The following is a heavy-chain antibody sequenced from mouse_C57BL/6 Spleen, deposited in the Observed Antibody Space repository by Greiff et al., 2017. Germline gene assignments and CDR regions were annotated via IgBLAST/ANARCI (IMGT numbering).Heavy chain of an antibody. J-gene: IGHJ4*01. CDR2: IRLKSDNYAT. Sequence: DVKLQESGGGLVQPGGSMKLSCVASGFTFSNYWMNWVRQSPEKGLEWVAQIRLKSDNYATHYAESVKGRFTISRDDSKSSVYLQMNNLRAEDTGIYYCTVDYDGYDAMDYWGQGTSVTVSS. CDR1: GFTFSNYW. V-gene: IGHV6-3*01. CDR3: TVDYDGYDAMDY. D-gene: IGHD2-3*01.